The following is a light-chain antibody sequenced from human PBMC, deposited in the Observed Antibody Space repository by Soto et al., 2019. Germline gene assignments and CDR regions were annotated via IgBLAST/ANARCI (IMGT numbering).Light chain of an antibody. CDR3: SSYTSSSTQVV. V-gene: IGLV2-14*01. CDR2: DVR. CDR1: SSDVGGYNY. J-gene: IGLJ2*01. Sequence: QSALTQPAPVSGSPGQSITISCTGTSSDVGGYNYVSWYQQHPGKAPKLMIYDVRNRPSGVSNRFSGSKSGNTASLTISGLQAEDEADYYCSSYTSSSTQVVFGGGTKLTVL.